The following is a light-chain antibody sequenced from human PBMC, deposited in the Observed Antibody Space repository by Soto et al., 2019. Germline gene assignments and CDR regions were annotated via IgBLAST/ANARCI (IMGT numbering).Light chain of an antibody. CDR2: AGT. CDR1: SSDVGFYNL. V-gene: IGLV2-23*01. Sequence: QSALTQPASVSGSPGQSITISCTGTSSDVGFYNLVSWYHQYPGKAPKLILYAGTKRPSGLATRFSGSMSGSTASLTISGHQAEDEGNYYCCSYATSDTLIFGGGTKVTVL. J-gene: IGLJ2*01. CDR3: CSYATSDTLI.